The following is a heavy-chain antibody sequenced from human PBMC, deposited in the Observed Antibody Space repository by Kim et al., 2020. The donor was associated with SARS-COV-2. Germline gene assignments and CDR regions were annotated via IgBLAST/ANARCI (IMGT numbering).Heavy chain of an antibody. D-gene: IGHD2-15*01. CDR1: GYTFTSYA. J-gene: IGHJ6*04. V-gene: IGHV7-4-1*02. Sequence: ASVKVSCKASGYTFTSYAMNWVRQAPGQGLEWMGWINTNTGNPTYAQGFTGRFVFSLDTSVSTAYLQISSLKAEDTAVYYCARGHCSGGSCYWSWLYYYYGMDVWGEGTTVTVSS. CDR2: INTNTGNP. CDR3: ARGHCSGGSCYWSWLYYYYGMDV.